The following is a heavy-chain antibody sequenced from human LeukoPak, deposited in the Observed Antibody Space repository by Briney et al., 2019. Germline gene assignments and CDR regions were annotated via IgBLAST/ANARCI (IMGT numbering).Heavy chain of an antibody. CDR3: ARLLIGD. D-gene: IGHD4-17*01. V-gene: IGHV4-38-2*02. CDR2: VYHNGNT. CDR1: GYSISSGYF. J-gene: IGHJ4*02. Sequence: SETLSLTCTVSGYSISSGYFWGWIRQPPGKGLEWIGNVYHNGNTWYNSSLKSRVAISVDTSKNQFSLKLSSVTAADTAVYYCARLLIGDWGQGTLVTVSS.